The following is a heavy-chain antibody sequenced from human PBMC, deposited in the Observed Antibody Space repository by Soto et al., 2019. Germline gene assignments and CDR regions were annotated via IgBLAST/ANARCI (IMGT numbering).Heavy chain of an antibody. D-gene: IGHD3-3*01. CDR3: ARGYYDFWSGYYKRVTWFDP. CDR1: GGTFSSYA. V-gene: IGHV1-69*13. J-gene: IGHJ5*02. CDR2: IIPIFGTA. Sequence: GASVKVSCKASGGTFSSYAISWVRQAPGQGLEWMGGIIPIFGTANYAQKFQGRVTITADESTSTAYMELSSLRSEDTAVYYCARGYYDFWSGYYKRVTWFDPWGQGTLVTVS.